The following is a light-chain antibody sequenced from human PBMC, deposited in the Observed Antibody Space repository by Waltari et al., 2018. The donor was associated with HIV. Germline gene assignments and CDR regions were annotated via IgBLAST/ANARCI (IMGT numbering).Light chain of an antibody. CDR1: ASAIGRYHL. Sequence: QSALTQPASVSGSPGQSITIFCTGTASAIGRYHLVAWCQHHPGKAPKVMIYEVTKRPSGVSNRFSGSKSGNTASLTISGLQAEDETDYYCCSYAGNTIYVFGSGTTVTVV. CDR3: CSYAGNTIYV. CDR2: EVT. V-gene: IGLV2-23*02. J-gene: IGLJ1*01.